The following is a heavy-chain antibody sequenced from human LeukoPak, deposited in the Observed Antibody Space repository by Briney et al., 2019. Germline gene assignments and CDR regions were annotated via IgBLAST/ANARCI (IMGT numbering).Heavy chain of an antibody. Sequence: GATLVEPAQALRMACSFWGFSLTTGGVGVGWIRQPPGKALEWLAIVYWNDDKRYNPSLKNRLTITKDTSKNQVVLTMTNTDPVDTGTYYCAHRLYSGSLRGCNFDYWGQGTLVTVSS. CDR3: AHRLYSGSLRGCNFDY. CDR2: VYWNDDK. D-gene: IGHD1-26*01. CDR1: GFSLTTGGVG. J-gene: IGHJ4*02. V-gene: IGHV2-5*01.